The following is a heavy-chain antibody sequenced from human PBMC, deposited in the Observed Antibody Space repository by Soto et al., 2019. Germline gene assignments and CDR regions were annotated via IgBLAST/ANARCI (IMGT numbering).Heavy chain of an antibody. CDR2: IYPGDSDT. CDR3: ARYCMSTSCYAGEGAFDI. V-gene: IGHV5-51*01. Sequence: PGESLKISCKGSGYSFTSYWIGWVRQMPGKGLEWMGIIYPGDSDTRYSPSFQGQVTISADKSISTAYLQWSSLKASDTAMYYCARYCMSTSCYAGEGAFDIWGQGTMVTVSS. D-gene: IGHD2-2*01. CDR1: GYSFTSYW. J-gene: IGHJ3*02.